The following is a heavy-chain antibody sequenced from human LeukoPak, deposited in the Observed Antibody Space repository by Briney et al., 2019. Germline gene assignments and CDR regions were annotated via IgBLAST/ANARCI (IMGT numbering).Heavy chain of an antibody. J-gene: IGHJ6*03. CDR1: GFTFSDYY. V-gene: IGHV3-11*01. Sequence: GGSLRLSCAASGFTFSDYYMSWIRQAPGKGLEWVSYISSSGSTMYYADSVKGRFTISRDNAKNSLYLQMNSLRAEDTAVYYCATTQWGYYYMDVWGKGTTVTVSS. CDR2: ISSSGSTM. D-gene: IGHD1-26*01. CDR3: ATTQWGYYYMDV.